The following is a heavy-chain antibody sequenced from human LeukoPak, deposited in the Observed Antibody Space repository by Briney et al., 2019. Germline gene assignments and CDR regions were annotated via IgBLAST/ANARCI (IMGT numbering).Heavy chain of an antibody. CDR1: DGSFSDYY. V-gene: IGHV4-34*01. J-gene: IGHJ4*02. D-gene: IGHD2-15*01. CDR3: ARGFKDGDCSGGSCYFHYFDC. Sequence: SETLSLTCAVYDGSFSDYYWNWIRQPPGKGLEWIGEINHSGSTNYNPSLKSRVTISVDTSKNQFSLRLSSVTAADTAVYYCARGFKDGDCSGGSCYFHYFDCWGQGTLVTVSS. CDR2: INHSGST.